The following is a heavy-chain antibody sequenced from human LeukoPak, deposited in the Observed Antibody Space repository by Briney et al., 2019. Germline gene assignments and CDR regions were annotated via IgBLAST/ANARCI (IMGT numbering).Heavy chain of an antibody. Sequence: SVKVSCKASGGTFSSYAISWVRQAPGQGLEWMGGIIPIFGTANYAQKFQGRVTITTDESTSTAYMELSSLRSEDTAVYYCASRYDILTGYYTHPYYFDYWGQGTLVTVSS. CDR1: GGTFSSYA. V-gene: IGHV1-69*05. D-gene: IGHD3-9*01. CDR3: ASRYDILTGYYTHPYYFDY. J-gene: IGHJ4*02. CDR2: IIPIFGTA.